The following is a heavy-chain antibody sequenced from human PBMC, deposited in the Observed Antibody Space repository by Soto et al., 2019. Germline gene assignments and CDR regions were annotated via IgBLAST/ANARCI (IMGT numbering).Heavy chain of an antibody. CDR3: ASRDIRKVATYYYGMDV. V-gene: IGHV1-69*13. CDR1: GYTFTSYG. D-gene: IGHD5-12*01. CDR2: IIPIFGTA. Sequence: ASVKVSCKASGYTFTSYGISWVRQAPGQGLEWMGGIIPIFGTANYAQKFQGRVTITADESTSTAYMELSSLRSEDTAVYYCASRDIRKVATYYYGMDVWGQGTTVTVSS. J-gene: IGHJ6*02.